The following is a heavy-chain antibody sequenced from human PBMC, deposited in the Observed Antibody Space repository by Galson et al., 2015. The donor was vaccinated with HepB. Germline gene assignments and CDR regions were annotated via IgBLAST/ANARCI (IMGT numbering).Heavy chain of an antibody. CDR1: GAFISRSSYH. Sequence: ETLSLTCSVSGAFISRSSYHWGWIRQPPGKGLEWIGSVLSSGSTYYNPSLRSRVSMSVDTSKNQFSMRLFSVTTADTAVYYCVRGQGGYSEYGLNWFDPWGQGILVTVSS. CDR2: VLSSGST. CDR3: VRGQGGYSEYGLNWFDP. D-gene: IGHD5-12*01. J-gene: IGHJ5*02. V-gene: IGHV4-39*07.